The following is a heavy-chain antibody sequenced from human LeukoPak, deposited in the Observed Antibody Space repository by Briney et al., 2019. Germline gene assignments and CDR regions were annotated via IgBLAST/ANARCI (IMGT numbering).Heavy chain of an antibody. J-gene: IGHJ5*02. CDR1: GGSISSCGYS. CDR3: ARVRAGSGTDWFDP. V-gene: IGHV4-30-2*01. CDR2: IYHSGST. Sequence: SQTLSLTCAVSGGSISSCGYSWSWIRQPPGKGLEWIGYIYHSGSTYYNPSLKSRVTISVDRSKNQFSLKLSSVTAADTAVYYCARVRAGSGTDWFDPWGQGTLVTVSS. D-gene: IGHD3-10*01.